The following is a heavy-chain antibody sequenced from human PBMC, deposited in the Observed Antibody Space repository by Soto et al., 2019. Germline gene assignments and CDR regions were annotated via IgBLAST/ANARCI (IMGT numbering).Heavy chain of an antibody. CDR3: AKDSMSSGYYYGMDV. J-gene: IGHJ6*02. CDR2: ISYDGSNK. V-gene: IGHV3-30*18. D-gene: IGHD3-10*01. CDR1: GFTFSSYG. Sequence: PGGSLRLSCAASGFTFSSYGMHWVRQAPGKGLEWVAVISYDGSNKYYADSVKGRFTISRDNSKNTLYLQMNSLRAEDTAVYYCAKDSMSSGYYYGMDVWGQGTTVTVSS.